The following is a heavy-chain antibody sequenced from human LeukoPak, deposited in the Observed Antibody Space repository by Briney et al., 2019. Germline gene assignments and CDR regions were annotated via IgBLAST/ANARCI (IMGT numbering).Heavy chain of an antibody. J-gene: IGHJ6*03. CDR1: GDSISYGSYY. CDR3: ARDVPIFGVVSYYYYMDV. CDR2: IYTGGNT. Sequence: SETLSLTCTVSGDSISYGSYYRSWIRQPAGKGLEWIGRIYTGGNTNYNPSLKSRVTISVDTSKNQFSLELSSVTAADTAVYYCARDVPIFGVVSYYYYMDVWGQGTTVTVS. V-gene: IGHV4-61*02. D-gene: IGHD3-3*01.